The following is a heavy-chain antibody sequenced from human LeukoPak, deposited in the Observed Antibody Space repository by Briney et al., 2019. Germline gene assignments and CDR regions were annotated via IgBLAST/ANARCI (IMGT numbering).Heavy chain of an antibody. J-gene: IGHJ5*02. V-gene: IGHV3-66*02. CDR1: GFIVNPYA. CDR3: ARALAEGKTLVEFDP. CDR2: IYSDGVT. Sequence: HAGGSLRLSCAASGFIVNPYAMSWVRQAPGKGLAWVSLIYSDGVTHYADSVKGRFTISRDNSKDTLYLQMNSLRDEDTAVYFCARALAEGKTLVEFDPWGQGTLVTVSS.